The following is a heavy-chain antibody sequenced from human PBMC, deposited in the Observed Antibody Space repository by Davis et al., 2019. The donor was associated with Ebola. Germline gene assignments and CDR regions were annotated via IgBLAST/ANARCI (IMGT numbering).Heavy chain of an antibody. D-gene: IGHD4-17*01. J-gene: IGHJ4*02. V-gene: IGHV3-21*06. CDR3: ARADDIYGDYGVDY. CDR2: ISYSNTYT. Sequence: GESLKISCAASGFTFSSYWMSWVRQAPGKGLEWVSSISYSNTYTFYADSVQGRFTVSRDDAQNSVYLEMNSLRLEDTAIYYCARADDIYGDYGVDYWGQGVLVTVSS. CDR1: GFTFSSYW.